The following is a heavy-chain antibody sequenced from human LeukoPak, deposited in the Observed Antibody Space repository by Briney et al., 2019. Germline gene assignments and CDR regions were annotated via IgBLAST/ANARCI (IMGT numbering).Heavy chain of an antibody. Sequence: SETLPLTCTVSGGSISSYYWSWIRQPPGKGLEWIGYIYYSGSTNYNPSLKSRVTISVDTSKNQFSLKLSSVTAADTAVYYCARRGERYFDWALDYWGQGTLVTVSS. CDR3: ARRGERYFDWALDY. CDR2: IYYSGST. CDR1: GGSISSYY. V-gene: IGHV4-59*08. D-gene: IGHD3-9*01. J-gene: IGHJ4*02.